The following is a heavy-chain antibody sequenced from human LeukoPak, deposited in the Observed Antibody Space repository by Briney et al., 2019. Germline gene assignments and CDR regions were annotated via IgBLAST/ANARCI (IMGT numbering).Heavy chain of an antibody. CDR2: IIPIFGTA. J-gene: IGHJ3*02. CDR3: ASPEYSSSEGSFDI. Sequence: SVKVSCKASGDTFSSYAISWVRQAPGQGLEWMGGIIPIFGTANYAQKFQGRVTITADESTSTAYMELSSLRSEDTAVYYCASPEYSSSEGSFDIWGQGTMVTVSS. V-gene: IGHV1-69*01. D-gene: IGHD6-6*01. CDR1: GDTFSSYA.